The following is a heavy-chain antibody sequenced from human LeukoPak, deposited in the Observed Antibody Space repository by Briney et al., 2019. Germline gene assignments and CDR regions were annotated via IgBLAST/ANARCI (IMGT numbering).Heavy chain of an antibody. CDR2: IYYVGNT. CDR3: AGPISSWFRSFDS. CDR1: GDSIRNTNHY. D-gene: IGHD6-13*01. Sequence: SETLSLTCTVSGDSIRNTNHYWGWIRQPPGKALEWIGTIYYVGNTYYTPSLKSRVTMSVDTTKNQFSLKLNSVTAADTAVYYCAGPISSWFRSFDSWGPGTMVTVSS. V-gene: IGHV4-39*01. J-gene: IGHJ4*02.